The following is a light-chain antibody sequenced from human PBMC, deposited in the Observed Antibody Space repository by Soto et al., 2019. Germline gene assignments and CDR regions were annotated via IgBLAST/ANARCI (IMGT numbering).Light chain of an antibody. V-gene: IGLV4-60*02. CDR3: ETWDSNTRV. J-gene: IGLJ3*02. CDR2: LEGSGNY. Sequence: QPVLTQSSSASASLGSSVKLTCTLGSGHSSYIIAWHQQQPGKAPRYLMNLEGSGNYNKGSGVPDRFSGSSSGADRYLTISNLQFADEADYYCETWDSNTRVFGGGTKLTVL. CDR1: SGHSSYI.